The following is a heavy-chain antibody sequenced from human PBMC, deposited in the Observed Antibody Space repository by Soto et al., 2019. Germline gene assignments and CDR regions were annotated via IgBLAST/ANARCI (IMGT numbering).Heavy chain of an antibody. CDR3: ARGVRLILGY. CDR2: ISYSGSS. CDR1: GGSVSSGSYY. J-gene: IGHJ4*02. D-gene: IGHD3-16*01. V-gene: IGHV4-61*01. Sequence: SETLSLTCTVSGGSVSSGSYYWYWIRQPPGKGLEWIAYISYSGSSSYNSSLRSRVTISVDTSKNQFSLNLSSVTAADTAVYYCARGVRLILGYWGQGTLVTVSS.